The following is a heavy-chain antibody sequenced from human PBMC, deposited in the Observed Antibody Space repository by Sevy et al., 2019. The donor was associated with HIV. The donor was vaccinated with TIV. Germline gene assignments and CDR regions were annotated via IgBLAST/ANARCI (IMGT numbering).Heavy chain of an antibody. CDR1: GFTFSNYE. V-gene: IGHV3-48*03. J-gene: IGHJ5*02. Sequence: GGSLRLSCAASGFTFSNYEMNWVRQAPGKGLEWVSHITSSGSSIYYADSVKGRFTISRDNAKNSLYLQMNSLRVEDTAVYYYARNGGAYDTGFDPWGQGTLVTVSS. CDR2: ITSSGSSI. D-gene: IGHD3-22*01. CDR3: ARNGGAYDTGFDP.